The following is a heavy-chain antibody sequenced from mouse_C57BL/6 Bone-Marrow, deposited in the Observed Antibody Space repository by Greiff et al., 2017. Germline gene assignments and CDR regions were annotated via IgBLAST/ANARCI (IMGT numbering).Heavy chain of an antibody. Sequence: VQLQESGAELVRPGASVTLSCKASGYTFTDYEMHWVKQTPVHGLEWIGAIDPETGGTAYNQKFKGKAILTADKSSSTAYMELRSLTSEDSAVYYCTKLLTGNWYFEGWGTGTTVTVSS. CDR1: GYTFTDYE. CDR3: TKLLTGNWYFEG. CDR2: IDPETGGT. D-gene: IGHD4-1*01. V-gene: IGHV1-15*01. J-gene: IGHJ1*03.